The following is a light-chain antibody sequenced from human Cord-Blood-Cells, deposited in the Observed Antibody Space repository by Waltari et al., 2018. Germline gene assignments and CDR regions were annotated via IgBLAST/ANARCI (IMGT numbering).Light chain of an antibody. V-gene: IGKV3-15*01. CDR2: GAS. CDR1: QSVSNN. CDR3: QQYNNWPPFT. J-gene: IGKJ3*01. Sequence: EIVMTQSPATLSVSPGERATLSCRASQSVSNNLAWYQQKPGQAPRLLIYGASTRASGIPARFSGSWSGTEFTLTISSLQSEDFAVYYCQQYNNWPPFTFGPGTKVDIK.